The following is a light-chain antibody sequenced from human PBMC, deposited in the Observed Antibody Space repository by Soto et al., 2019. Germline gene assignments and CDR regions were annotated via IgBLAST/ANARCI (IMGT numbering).Light chain of an antibody. V-gene: IGLV1-40*01. CDR3: RAYDVSLSGPV. J-gene: IGLJ2*01. CDR2: DKS. Sequence: QSVLTQPPSLSGSPGQRVTISCTGSRSNIGAGNDVHWYQHLPGPAPTLLIFDKSNRPSGVPDRFSGSKSGTSASLAITGLQSEDEADYYCRAYDVSLSGPVFGGGTKLTVL. CDR1: RSNIGAGND.